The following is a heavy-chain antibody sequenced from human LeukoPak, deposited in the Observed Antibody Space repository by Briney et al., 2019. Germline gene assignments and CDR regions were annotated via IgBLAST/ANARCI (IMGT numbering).Heavy chain of an antibody. CDR2: IFYSGAT. V-gene: IGHV4-39*01. D-gene: IGHD6-19*01. CDR3: VRHRQWLLFPDY. Sequence: SETLSLTCTVSGDSISINYNWGWIRQPPGKGLEWIGRIFYSGATYYSPSLKSRVTISVDTSKNQFSLKLSSMTAADTAVYYCVRHRQWLLFPDYWGQGTLVTVSS. CDR1: GDSISINYN. J-gene: IGHJ4*02.